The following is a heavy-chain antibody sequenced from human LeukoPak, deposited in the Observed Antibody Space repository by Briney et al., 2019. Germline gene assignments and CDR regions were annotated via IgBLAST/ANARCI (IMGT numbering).Heavy chain of an antibody. CDR1: GGSFSGYY. V-gene: IGHV4-34*01. Sequence: PSETLSLTCAVYGGSFSGYYWSWIRQPPGKGLEWIGEINHSGSTNYNPSLKSRVTISVDTSKNQFSLKLSSVTAADTAVYYCARITIFNGGFGMDVWGQGTTVTVSS. CDR3: ARITIFNGGFGMDV. J-gene: IGHJ6*02. D-gene: IGHD3-3*01. CDR2: INHSGST.